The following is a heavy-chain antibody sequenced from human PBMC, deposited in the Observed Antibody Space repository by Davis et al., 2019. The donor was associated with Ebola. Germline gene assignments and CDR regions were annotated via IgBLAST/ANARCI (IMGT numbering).Heavy chain of an antibody. CDR3: ARGLEDADQDYLDY. D-gene: IGHD4/OR15-4a*01. CDR1: GASISSSHYY. V-gene: IGHV4-39*07. J-gene: IGHJ4*02. Sequence: PSETLSLTCTVSGASISSSHYYWVWIRQPPGKGLEWIGSVYSTGSTSYNASLRSRVTMSVDTSKPQVSLKLISVTAADTAVYYCARGLEDADQDYLDYWGQGTLVTVSS. CDR2: VYSTGST.